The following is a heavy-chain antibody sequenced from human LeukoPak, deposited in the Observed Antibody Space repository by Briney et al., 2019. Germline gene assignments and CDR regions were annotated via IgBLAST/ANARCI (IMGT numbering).Heavy chain of an antibody. CDR1: GFTFSSYG. CDR3: AIWYYYGSGSYYKGSPRYGY. J-gene: IGHJ4*02. V-gene: IGHV3-33*01. D-gene: IGHD3-10*01. Sequence: GGSLRLSCAASGFTFSSYGMHWVRQAPGKGLEWVAVIWYDGSNKYYADSVKGRFTISRDNSKNTLYLQMNSLRAEDTAVYYCAIWYYYGSGSYYKGSPRYGYWGQGTLVTVSS. CDR2: IWYDGSNK.